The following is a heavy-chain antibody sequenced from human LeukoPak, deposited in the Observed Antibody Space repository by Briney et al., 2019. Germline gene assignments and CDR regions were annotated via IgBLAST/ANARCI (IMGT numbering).Heavy chain of an antibody. Sequence: SETLSLTCTVSGSSISSGYYWGWIRQSPGKGLEWIGTIYHSGSTNYNPSLKSRVTISVDTSKNQFSLKLSSVTAADTAVYYCARGNSPTYYDILTPTLDYWGQGTLVTVSS. J-gene: IGHJ4*02. CDR1: GSSISSGYY. D-gene: IGHD3-9*01. CDR3: ARGNSPTYYDILTPTLDY. CDR2: IYHSGST. V-gene: IGHV4-38-2*02.